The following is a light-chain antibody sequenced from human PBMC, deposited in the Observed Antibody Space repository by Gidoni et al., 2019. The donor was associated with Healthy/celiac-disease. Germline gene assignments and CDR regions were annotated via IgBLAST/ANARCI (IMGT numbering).Light chain of an antibody. Sequence: DIHMTHSPSTLSASVRDRVTITCRASQSISSWLAWYQQKPGKAPKLLIYKASSLESVVPSRFSGSGSGTEFTLTISSLQPDDFAAYYCQQYNSYLITFGQGTRLEIK. CDR3: QQYNSYLIT. CDR1: QSISSW. J-gene: IGKJ5*01. CDR2: KAS. V-gene: IGKV1-5*03.